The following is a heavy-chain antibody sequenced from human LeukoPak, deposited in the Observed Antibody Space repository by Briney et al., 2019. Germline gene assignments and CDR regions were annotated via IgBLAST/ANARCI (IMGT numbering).Heavy chain of an antibody. CDR1: GFTVSNYA. D-gene: IGHD2-2*01. CDR3: ARYCSGTCYSGFEY. J-gene: IGHJ4*02. V-gene: IGHV3-23*01. Sequence: PGGSLRLSCAASGFTVSNYAMSWVRQAPGKGLEWVSTIRGSGGNTYYVDSVKGRFTISRDTSKNTLYLQMNSLRAEDMALYYCARYCSGTCYSGFEYWGQGTLVTVSS. CDR2: IRGSGGNT.